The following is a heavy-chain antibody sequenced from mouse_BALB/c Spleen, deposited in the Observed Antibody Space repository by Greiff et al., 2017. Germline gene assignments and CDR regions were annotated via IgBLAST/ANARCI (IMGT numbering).Heavy chain of an antibody. J-gene: IGHJ3*01. D-gene: IGHD2-4*01. CDR1: GYTFTSYY. CDR3: ARERGLWDYDDGSWFAY. V-gene: IGHV1S56*01. Sequence: QVQLKQSGPELVKPGASVRISCKASGYTFTSYYIHWVKQRPGQGLEWIGWIYPGNVNTKYNEKFKGKATLTADKSSSTAYMQLSSLTSEDSAVYFCARERGLWDYDDGSWFAYWGQGTLVTVSA. CDR2: IYPGNVNT.